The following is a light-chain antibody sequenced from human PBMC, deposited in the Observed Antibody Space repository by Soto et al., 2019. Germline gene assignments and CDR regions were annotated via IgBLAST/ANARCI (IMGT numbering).Light chain of an antibody. V-gene: IGKV3-20*01. Sequence: EIVLTQSPGTLSLSRGERATLSCRASQSVSSNYLAWYQQKPGQAPRLLIYGASSRATGIPDRFSGSGSGTEFTLTISRLECEDFAVYYCQQYCNSKTFGQGTKVAIK. J-gene: IGKJ1*01. CDR1: QSVSSNY. CDR3: QQYCNSKT. CDR2: GAS.